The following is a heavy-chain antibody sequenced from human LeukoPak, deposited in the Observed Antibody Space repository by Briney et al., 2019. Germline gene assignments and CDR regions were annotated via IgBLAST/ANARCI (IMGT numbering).Heavy chain of an antibody. CDR2: IYYSGST. Sequence: SETLSLTCTVSGGSISSSSYYWGWIRQPPGKGLEWIGSIYYSGSTYYNPPLKSRVTISVDTSKNQFSLKLSSVTAADTAVYYCARGPVVVQPIDYWGQGTLVTVSS. J-gene: IGHJ4*02. CDR3: ARGPVVVQPIDY. CDR1: GGSISSSSYY. V-gene: IGHV4-39*07. D-gene: IGHD2-15*01.